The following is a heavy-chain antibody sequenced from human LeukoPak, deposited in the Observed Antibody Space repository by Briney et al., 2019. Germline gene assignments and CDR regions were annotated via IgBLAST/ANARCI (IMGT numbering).Heavy chain of an antibody. CDR2: INHSGST. Sequence: SETLSLTCAVYGGSFSGYYWSWIRQPPGKGLEWIGEINHSGSTNYNPSLKSRVTISVDTSKNQSSLKLSSVTAADTAVYYCARGIGWYFDLWGRGTLVTVSS. CDR3: ARGIGWYFDL. CDR1: GGSFSGYY. V-gene: IGHV4-34*01. J-gene: IGHJ2*01. D-gene: IGHD2-15*01.